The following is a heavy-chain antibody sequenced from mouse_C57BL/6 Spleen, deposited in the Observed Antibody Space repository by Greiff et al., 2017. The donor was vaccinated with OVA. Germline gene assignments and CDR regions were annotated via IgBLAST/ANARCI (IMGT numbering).Heavy chain of an antibody. CDR3: AREDLLRYFDV. CDR2: ISDGGSYT. CDR1: GFTFSSYA. V-gene: IGHV5-4*01. Sequence: EVQVVESGGGLVKPGGSLKLSCAASGFTFSSYAMSWVRQTPEKRLEWVATISDGGSYTYYPDNVKGRFTISRDNAKNNLYLQMSHLKSEDTAMYYCAREDLLRYFDVWGTGTTVTVSS. J-gene: IGHJ1*03.